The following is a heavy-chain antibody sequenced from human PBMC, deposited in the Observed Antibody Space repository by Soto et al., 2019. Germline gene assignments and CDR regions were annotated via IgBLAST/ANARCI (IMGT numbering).Heavy chain of an antibody. V-gene: IGHV1-69*02. D-gene: IGHD2-2*01. Sequence: GASVKVSCKASGGTFSSYTISWVRQAPGQGLEWMGRIIPILGIANYAQKFQGRVTITADKSTSTAYMELSSLRSEDTAVYYCARRYCSSTSCYSPDAFDIWGQGTMVTVSS. CDR2: IIPILGIA. J-gene: IGHJ3*02. CDR1: GGTFSSYT. CDR3: ARRYCSSTSCYSPDAFDI.